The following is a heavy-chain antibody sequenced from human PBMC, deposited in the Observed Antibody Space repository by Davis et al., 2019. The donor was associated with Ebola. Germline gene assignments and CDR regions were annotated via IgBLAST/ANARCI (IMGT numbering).Heavy chain of an antibody. J-gene: IGHJ4*02. Sequence: GGSLRLSCAASGFTFSSYAMRWVRQAPGKGLEWVSAITSSGSSTYYADSVKGRFTISRDNSKNTVFLQMTSLRAEDTAVYYCTGTVTDDYWGQGTLVTVSS. CDR1: GFTFSSYA. D-gene: IGHD4-17*01. V-gene: IGHV3-23*01. CDR3: TGTVTDDY. CDR2: ITSSGSST.